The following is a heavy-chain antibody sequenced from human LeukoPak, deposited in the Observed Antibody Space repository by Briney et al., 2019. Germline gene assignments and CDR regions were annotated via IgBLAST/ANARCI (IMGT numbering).Heavy chain of an antibody. D-gene: IGHD6-19*01. CDR1: GGSIDSSGSY. CDR2: VYYGGDA. V-gene: IGHV4-39*01. J-gene: IGHJ6*02. Sequence: SETLSLTCTVSGGSIDSSGSYWGWIRQPPGKGLEWIGCVYYGGDAYYNPSLKSRGTISADLSKNQFSLSLISVTAADTALYYCARLFSRGWPYYYGLGAWGQGTTVTVSS. CDR3: ARLFSRGWPYYYGLGA.